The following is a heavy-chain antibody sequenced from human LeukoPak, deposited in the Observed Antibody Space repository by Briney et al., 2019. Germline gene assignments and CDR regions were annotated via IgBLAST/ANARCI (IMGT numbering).Heavy chain of an antibody. Sequence: GASVKVSCKASGYTFTSYGISWVRQAPGQGLEWMGWISAYNGNTNYAQKLQGRVTITADESTSTAYMELSSLRSEDTAVYYCARDQRGDYGGNSNYFDYWGQGTLVTVSS. V-gene: IGHV1-18*01. CDR1: GYTFTSYG. CDR2: ISAYNGNT. D-gene: IGHD4-23*01. J-gene: IGHJ4*02. CDR3: ARDQRGDYGGNSNYFDY.